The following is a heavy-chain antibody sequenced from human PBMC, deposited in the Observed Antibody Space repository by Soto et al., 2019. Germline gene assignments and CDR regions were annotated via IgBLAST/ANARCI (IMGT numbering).Heavy chain of an antibody. CDR1: GYTFTDYG. J-gene: IGHJ4*02. V-gene: IGHV1-18*01. CDR2: ISGYSDNT. CDR3: ARGHAGTVGPSDY. Sequence: QVQLVQSGAEVKKPGASVKVSCKGSGYTFTDYGISWVRQAPGQGLEWMGWISGYSDNTNYAQKFQGRVTMTTDTSTSTAYMELRRLRSDDTAVYFCARGHAGTVGPSDYWCQGTLVTVSS. D-gene: IGHD1-26*01.